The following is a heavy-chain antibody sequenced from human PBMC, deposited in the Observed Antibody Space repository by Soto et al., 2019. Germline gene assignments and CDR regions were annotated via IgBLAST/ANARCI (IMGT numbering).Heavy chain of an antibody. D-gene: IGHD3-22*01. CDR1: GGSISSGAYY. V-gene: IGHV4-31*03. CDR3: AIYDSSGSRGFQH. J-gene: IGHJ1*01. Sequence: QVQLQESGPGLVKPSQTLSLTCTVSGGSISSGAYYWSWIRQHPGKGLEWIGYIYYSGSTYYNPSLQRRGNISVDTSKNQFSLKLSSVTAADTAVYYCAIYDSSGSRGFQHWGQGTLVTVSS. CDR2: IYYSGST.